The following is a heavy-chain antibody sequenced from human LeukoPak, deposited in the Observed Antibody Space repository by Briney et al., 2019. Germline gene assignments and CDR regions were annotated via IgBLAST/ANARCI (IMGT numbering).Heavy chain of an antibody. CDR2: INPNSGGT. V-gene: IGHV1-2*02. CDR3: ARWVSGGIAAAGTTLDYYGMDV. D-gene: IGHD6-13*01. CDR1: GYTFTGYY. J-gene: IGHJ6*02. Sequence: ASVKVSCKASGYTFTGYYMHWVRQAPGQGLEWMGWINPNSGGTNYAQKFQGRVTMTRDTSISTAYMELSRLRSDDTAVYYCARWVSGGIAAAGTTLDYYGMDVWGQETTVTVSS.